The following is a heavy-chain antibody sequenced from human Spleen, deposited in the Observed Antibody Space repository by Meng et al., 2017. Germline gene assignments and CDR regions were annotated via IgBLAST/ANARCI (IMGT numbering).Heavy chain of an antibody. D-gene: IGHD6-19*01. J-gene: IGHJ4*02. CDR2: IYHSGST. CDR3: ASYNSGWPQFDS. Sequence: LQLQESGPGLVQPSETLSLTCTVSGGSISSSSYYWGWICQPPGKGLEWVGEIYHSGSTNYNPSLKSRVTMSVDKSKNQFSLKLTSVTAADTAVYYCASYNSGWPQFDSWGQGILVTVSS. V-gene: IGHV4-39*07. CDR1: GGSISSSSYY.